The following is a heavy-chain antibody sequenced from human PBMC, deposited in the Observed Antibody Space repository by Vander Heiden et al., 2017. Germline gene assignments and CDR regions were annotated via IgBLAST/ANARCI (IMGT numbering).Heavy chain of an antibody. CDR3: AKNFLYGPWYGSGSPIDH. J-gene: IGHJ1*01. D-gene: IGHD3-10*01. V-gene: IGHV3-23*01. Sequence: EVQLLESGGGLVQPGGSLRLSCAASGFTFSSYAMTWVRQVPGKGLEWVSGISGSGGTRYYADSVKGRFTISRDNSKNTLYLQMNSLRAEDAAVYYCAKNFLYGPWYGSGSPIDHCGLVTLVTVS. CDR2: ISGSGGTR. CDR1: GFTFSSYA.